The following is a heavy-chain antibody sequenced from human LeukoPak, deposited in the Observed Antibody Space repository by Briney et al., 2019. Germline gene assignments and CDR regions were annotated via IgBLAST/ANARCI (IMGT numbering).Heavy chain of an antibody. CDR2: IYYSGST. CDR3: ARSGRGSSAGFDY. CDR1: GGSISSYY. J-gene: IGHJ4*02. D-gene: IGHD3-10*01. V-gene: IGHV4-59*01. Sequence: SETLPLTCTVSGGSISSYYWSWIRQPPGKGLEWIGYIYYSGSTNYTPSLKSRITISVDTSRNQFSLKLNSVTAADTAVYYCARSGRGSSAGFDYWGQGTLVTVSS.